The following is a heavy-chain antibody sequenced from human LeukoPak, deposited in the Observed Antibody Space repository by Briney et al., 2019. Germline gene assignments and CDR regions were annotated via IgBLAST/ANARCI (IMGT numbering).Heavy chain of an antibody. Sequence: ASVRVSCKASGYTFSGYYIHWVRQARGHGLEWMGLINPNNGGTNYAQNFQGRVTMTRDTSISTDYMDLSTLRSDDTAVYYCARPGTSLASGWFGTWGQGTLVTVSS. V-gene: IGHV1-2*02. J-gene: IGHJ5*02. D-gene: IGHD1-1*01. CDR2: INPNNGGT. CDR3: ARPGTSLASGWFGT. CDR1: GYTFSGYY.